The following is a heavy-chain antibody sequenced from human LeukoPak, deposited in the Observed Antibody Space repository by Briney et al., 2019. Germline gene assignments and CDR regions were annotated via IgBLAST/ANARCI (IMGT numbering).Heavy chain of an antibody. J-gene: IGHJ4*02. V-gene: IGHV4-39*01. CDR2: IYYSGST. D-gene: IGHD3-22*01. CDR3: AGRDYYDTFDY. CDR1: GGSISSSSYY. Sequence: NASETLSLTCTVSGGSISSSSYYWGWIRQPPGKGLEWIGSIYYSGSTYYDPSLKSRVTISVDTSKNQFSLKLSSVTAADTAVYYCAGRDYYDTFDYWGQGTLVTVSS.